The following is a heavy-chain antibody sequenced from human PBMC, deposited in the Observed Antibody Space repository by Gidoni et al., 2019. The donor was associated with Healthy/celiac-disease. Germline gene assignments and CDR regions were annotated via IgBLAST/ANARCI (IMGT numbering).Heavy chain of an antibody. CDR3: GAHLRQYYDFWSGYYTGPLFYYGMDV. V-gene: IGHV4-39*01. J-gene: IGHJ6*02. CDR1: GGSISSSSYY. D-gene: IGHD3-3*01. CDR2: IYYSGST. Sequence: QLQLQESGPGLVKPSETLSLTCTVSGGSISSSSYYWGWIRQPPGKGLEWIGSIYYSGSTYYNPSLKSRVTISVDTSKNQFSLKLSSVTAADTAVYYCGAHLRQYYDFWSGYYTGPLFYYGMDVWGQGTTVTVSS.